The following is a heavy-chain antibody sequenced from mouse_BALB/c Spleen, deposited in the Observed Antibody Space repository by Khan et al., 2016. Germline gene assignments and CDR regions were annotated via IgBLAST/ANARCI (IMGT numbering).Heavy chain of an antibody. D-gene: IGHD4-1*01. Sequence: EVQLVESGGGLVQPGGSRKLSCEASGFTFSSFGMNWVRQAPEKGLEWVAYISSGSSNIYYADKVKGRFTISRDNPEYTLFLQMTCLSSKVTASYSCASSAFANSSMDYCGHGTSVTVSS. J-gene: IGHJ4*01. CDR3: ASSAFANSSMDY. CDR2: ISSGSSNI. V-gene: IGHV5-17*02. CDR1: GFTFSSFG.